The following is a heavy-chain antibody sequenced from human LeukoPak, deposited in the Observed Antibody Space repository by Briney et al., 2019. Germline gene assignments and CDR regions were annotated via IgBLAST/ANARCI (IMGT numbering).Heavy chain of an antibody. Sequence: PSETLSLTCIVSGGSISSYFWSWIRQPPGKGLEWIGYISNSGSTNYNPSLKSRVTISADTSKNQFSLKLSSVTAADTAVYYCARGEITMFGVVILTELNYWGQGPWSPSPQ. CDR1: GGSISSYF. CDR2: ISNSGST. CDR3: ARGEITMFGVVILTELNY. V-gene: IGHV4-59*01. J-gene: IGHJ4*02. D-gene: IGHD3-3*01.